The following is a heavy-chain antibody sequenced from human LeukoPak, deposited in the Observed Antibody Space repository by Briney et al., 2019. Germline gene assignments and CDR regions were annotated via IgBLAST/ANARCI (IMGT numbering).Heavy chain of an antibody. CDR2: ISTDGGGT. J-gene: IGHJ4*02. CDR3: ARYGSGSYYQY. Sequence: PGGSLRLSCAASGFTFSDYAMHWVRQAPGKGLEYVSAISTDGGGTYYVNSVKGRFTISRDNSKNTLYLQMGSLRAEDMAVYYCARYGSGSYYQYWGQGTLVTVSS. V-gene: IGHV3-64*01. CDR1: GFTFSDYA. D-gene: IGHD3-10*01.